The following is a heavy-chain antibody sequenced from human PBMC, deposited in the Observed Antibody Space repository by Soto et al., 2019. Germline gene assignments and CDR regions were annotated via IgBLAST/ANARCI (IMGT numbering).Heavy chain of an antibody. Sequence: PGGSLKISCEGSGYTLRTQWFNWVRQMPGKGLEWMGRIAPRQSYLNYNPSFQGHVNISADKSTGKAYLQRNSLGASDTAIYYCAFFRRSWFGDGRLDSWCPGTLVTV. CDR1: GYTLRTQW. CDR2: IAPRQSYL. J-gene: IGHJ4*02. D-gene: IGHD6-13*01. CDR3: AFFRRSWFGDGRLDS. V-gene: IGHV5-10-1*01.